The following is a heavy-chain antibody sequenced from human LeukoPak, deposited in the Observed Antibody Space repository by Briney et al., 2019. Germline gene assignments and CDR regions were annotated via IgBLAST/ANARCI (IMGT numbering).Heavy chain of an antibody. CDR1: GFTSSRLG. J-gene: IGHJ4*02. D-gene: IGHD4-23*01. CDR2: IWYDGSHK. Sequence: PGGSLTLPCVVSGFTSSRLGMHWVRQAAGKGLEWVAYIWYDGSHKYYTDSVKGRFTISRDNSKNTLYLQVNSLRVEDTAVYYCAKDRRSDFVGYFDYWGQGTLVTVSS. V-gene: IGHV3-30*02. CDR3: AKDRRSDFVGYFDY.